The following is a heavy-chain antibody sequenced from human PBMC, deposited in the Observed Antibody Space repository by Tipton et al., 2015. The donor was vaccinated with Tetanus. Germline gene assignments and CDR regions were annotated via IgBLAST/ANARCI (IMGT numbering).Heavy chain of an antibody. Sequence: TLSLTCTVSGASLRGGDYHWSWIRQPPGEGLEWIGEINPSGGASYNPSLKSRVTISVDTSTNQFSLKLTSVTAADTAVYYCARPVKQWLVPVDSWGQGTLVTVSS. D-gene: IGHD6-19*01. CDR1: GASLRGGDYH. CDR2: INPSGGA. J-gene: IGHJ4*02. V-gene: IGHV4-30-4*08. CDR3: ARPVKQWLVPVDS.